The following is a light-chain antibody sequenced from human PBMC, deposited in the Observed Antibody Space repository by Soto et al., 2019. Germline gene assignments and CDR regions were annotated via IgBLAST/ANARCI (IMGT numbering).Light chain of an antibody. CDR2: AAS. Sequence: DIQMTQSPSSLSASVGDRVTITCRASQSISSYLNWYQRKPGKAPNLLIYAASSLQSGVPSRFSGSGSGTDFTLTISSLQPEDFATYYCQQSSSTPLTFGGGTKVEIK. CDR3: QQSSSTPLT. V-gene: IGKV1-39*01. J-gene: IGKJ4*01. CDR1: QSISSY.